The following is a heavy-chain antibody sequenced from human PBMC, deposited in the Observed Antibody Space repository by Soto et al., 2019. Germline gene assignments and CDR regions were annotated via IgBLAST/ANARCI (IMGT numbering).Heavy chain of an antibody. Sequence: EVQLLESGGGLVQRGGSLRLSCAASGFPFSSYVKSWVRQAPGKGMEWVSGISGGGSNTFYADSVKGRFTISRDNSKTTLLLQMNSPGAEDTAVYYCTKDSNKYSSSLRGRYFDYWGQGIWVTVSS. V-gene: IGHV3-23*01. J-gene: IGHJ4*02. D-gene: IGHD4-4*01. CDR1: GFPFSSYV. CDR3: TKDSNKYSSSLRGRYFDY. CDR2: ISGGGSNT.